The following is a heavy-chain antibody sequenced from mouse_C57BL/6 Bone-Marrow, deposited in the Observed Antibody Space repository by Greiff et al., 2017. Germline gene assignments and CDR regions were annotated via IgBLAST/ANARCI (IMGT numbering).Heavy chain of an antibody. V-gene: IGHV5-12*01. D-gene: IGHD2-4*01. CDR2: ISNGGGST. CDR3: ARRGMISSWFAY. J-gene: IGHJ3*01. Sequence: EVMLVESGGGLVQPGGSLKLSCAASGFTFSDYYMYWVRQTPEKRLEWVAYISNGGGSTYYPDTVKGRFTISRDNAKNTLYLQMSRLKSEDTAMYYCARRGMISSWFAYWGQGTLVTVSA. CDR1: GFTFSDYY.